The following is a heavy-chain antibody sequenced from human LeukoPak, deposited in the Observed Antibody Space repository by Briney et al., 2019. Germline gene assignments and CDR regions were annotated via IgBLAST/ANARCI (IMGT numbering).Heavy chain of an antibody. Sequence: SETLSLTCAVYGGSFSGYYWSWIRQPPGKGLEWIGEINHSGSTNYNPSLKSRVTISVDTSKNQFSLKLSSVTAADTAVYYCARRAFYCSGGSCYRTPYWYFDLWGRGTLVTVSS. CDR2: INHSGST. D-gene: IGHD2-15*01. V-gene: IGHV4-34*01. CDR3: ARRAFYCSGGSCYRTPYWYFDL. J-gene: IGHJ2*01. CDR1: GGSFSGYY.